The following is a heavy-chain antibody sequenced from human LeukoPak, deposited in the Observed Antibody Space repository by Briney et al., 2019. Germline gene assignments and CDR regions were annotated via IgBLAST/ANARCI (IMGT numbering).Heavy chain of an antibody. D-gene: IGHD3-3*01. CDR2: ISSSSSYI. CDR3: AKRFLEWLPPRDYYMDV. CDR1: GFTFSNYN. Sequence: GGSLRLSCAASGFTFSNYNMNWVRQAPGKGLEWVSSISSSSSYIYYADSVKGRFTISRDNAKNSLYLQMNSLRAEDTAVYYCAKRFLEWLPPRDYYMDVWGKGTTVTVSS. V-gene: IGHV3-21*01. J-gene: IGHJ6*03.